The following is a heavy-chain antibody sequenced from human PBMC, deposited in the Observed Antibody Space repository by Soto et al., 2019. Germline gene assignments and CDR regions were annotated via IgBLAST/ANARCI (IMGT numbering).Heavy chain of an antibody. CDR3: YRGGLGGSGKGLYYYGMDV. CDR2: ISYDGSNK. Sequence: GGSLRLSCAASGFTFSSYGMHWVRQAPGKGLEWVAVISYDGSNKYYADSVKGRFTISRDNSKNTLYLQMNSLRAEDTAVYYCYRGGLGGSGKGLYYYGMDVWGQGTTVTVSS. D-gene: IGHD3-10*01. CDR1: GFTFSSYG. J-gene: IGHJ6*02. V-gene: IGHV3-30*03.